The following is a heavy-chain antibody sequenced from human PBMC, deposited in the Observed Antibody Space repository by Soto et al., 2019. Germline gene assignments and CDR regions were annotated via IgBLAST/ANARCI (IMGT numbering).Heavy chain of an antibody. CDR2: ISGGGGTT. V-gene: IGHV3-23*01. J-gene: IGHJ4*02. CDR1: GFTFSSYA. CDR3: AKAMSTPSRPRYYFDY. D-gene: IGHD6-6*01. Sequence: EVQLLESGGGLVQPGESLRLSCAASGFTFSSYAMSWVRQAPGKGLEWVSVISGGGGTTYYADSVKGRFTISRDNSKNTLYLQMNSLRAEDTALYYCAKAMSTPSRPRYYFDYWGQGTLVTVSS.